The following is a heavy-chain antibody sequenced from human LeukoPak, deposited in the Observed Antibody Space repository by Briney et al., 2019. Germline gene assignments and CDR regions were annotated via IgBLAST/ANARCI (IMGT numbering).Heavy chain of an antibody. CDR1: GFPFSPYW. Sequence: GGSLRLSCAASGFPFSPYWMHWVRQAPGKGLVWVSRIGRDGSDTDYADSVKGRFTISRDNAKNMVYLQMNSLTAEDTAVYYCVRGLPSELWLFDFWGQGTQVTVSS. V-gene: IGHV3-74*01. CDR3: VRGLPSELWLFDF. CDR2: IGRDGSDT. J-gene: IGHJ4*02. D-gene: IGHD6-19*01.